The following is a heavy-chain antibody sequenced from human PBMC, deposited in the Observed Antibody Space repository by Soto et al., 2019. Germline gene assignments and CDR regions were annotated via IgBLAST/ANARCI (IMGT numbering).Heavy chain of an antibody. D-gene: IGHD2-15*01. CDR3: ARELPPAPGSFREDALDI. Sequence: QVQLVQSGAELKKPGSSVKVSCQASGGTFSNYAISWVRQAPGQGLEWMGKIIPIFGTTNYAQNFRGRVTISSDEYPTTADMELSSLRSDDPALYYCARELPPAPGSFREDALDIWGQGTMITVSS. J-gene: IGHJ3*02. V-gene: IGHV1-69*15. CDR1: GGTFSNYA. CDR2: IIPIFGTT.